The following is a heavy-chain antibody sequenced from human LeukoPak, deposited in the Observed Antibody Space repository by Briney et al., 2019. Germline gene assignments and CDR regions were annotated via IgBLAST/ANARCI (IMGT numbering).Heavy chain of an antibody. V-gene: IGHV4-59*01. CDR2: IYNTVDT. J-gene: IGHJ4*02. CDR3: ARRRYYDSTGYNPTFYFDY. D-gene: IGHD3-22*01. Sequence: PSETLSLTCAVSGDSITGNYWSWIRQPPGKTLEWIGYIYNTVDTTYNPSLESRPTMSLDMSNKQFSLRLTSVTAADTAVYYCARRRYYDSTGYNPTFYFDYWGQGILVTVSS. CDR1: GDSITGNY.